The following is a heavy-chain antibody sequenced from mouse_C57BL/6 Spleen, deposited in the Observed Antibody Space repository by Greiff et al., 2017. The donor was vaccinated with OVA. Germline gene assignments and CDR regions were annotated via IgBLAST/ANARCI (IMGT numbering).Heavy chain of an antibody. J-gene: IGHJ2*01. CDR2: FYPGSGSI. D-gene: IGHD1-1*01. CDR1: GYTFTEYT. CDR3: ARHEDGYYGSSYYFDY. V-gene: IGHV1-62-2*01. Sequence: VKLQESGAELVKPGASVKLSCKASGYTFTEYTIHWVKQRSGQGLEWIGWFYPGSGSIKYNEKFKDKATLTADKSSSTVYMELSRLTSEDSAVYFCARHEDGYYGSSYYFDYWGQGTTLTVSS.